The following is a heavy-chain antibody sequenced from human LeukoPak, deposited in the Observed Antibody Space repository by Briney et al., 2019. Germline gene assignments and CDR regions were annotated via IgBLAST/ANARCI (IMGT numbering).Heavy chain of an antibody. J-gene: IGHJ5*02. D-gene: IGHD3-10*01. CDR3: ARGRYYGSGSYYKSVLVLWFDP. V-gene: IGHV3-11*01. CDR2: ISSSGSTI. Sequence: GGSLRLSCAASGFTFGDYYMSWIRQAPGKGLEWVSYISSSGSTIYYAVSVKGRFTISRDNAKNSLYLQMNSLRAEDTAVYYCARGRYYGSGSYYKSVLVLWFDPWGQGTLVTVSS. CDR1: GFTFGDYY.